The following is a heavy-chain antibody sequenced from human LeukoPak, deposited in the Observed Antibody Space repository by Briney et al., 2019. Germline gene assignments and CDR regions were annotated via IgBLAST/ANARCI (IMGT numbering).Heavy chain of an antibody. D-gene: IGHD6-13*01. J-gene: IGHJ5*02. CDR2: IIPIFGTA. CDR1: GGTFSSYA. Sequence: ASVKVSCKASGGTFSSYAISWVRQAPGQGLESMGRIIPIFGTANYAQKFQGRVTITADKSTSTAYMELSSLRSEDTAVYYCATHIKAAAGTEPWGQGTLVTVSS. V-gene: IGHV1-69*06. CDR3: ATHIKAAAGTEP.